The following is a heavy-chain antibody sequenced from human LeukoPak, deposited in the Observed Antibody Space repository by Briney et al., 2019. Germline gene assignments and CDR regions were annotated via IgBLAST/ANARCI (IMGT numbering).Heavy chain of an antibody. J-gene: IGHJ5*02. CDR1: GFTFSAYS. V-gene: IGHV3-21*01. Sequence: GGSLRLSCAASGFTFSAYSMNWVRQAPGKGLEWVSFISSSSSSIYYADSVKGRFTISRDNAKKSLYLQMNSLRAEDTAVYYCARSGSSYRDNWFDPWGQGTLVIASS. CDR3: ARSGSSYRDNWFDP. CDR2: ISSSSSSI. D-gene: IGHD1-26*01.